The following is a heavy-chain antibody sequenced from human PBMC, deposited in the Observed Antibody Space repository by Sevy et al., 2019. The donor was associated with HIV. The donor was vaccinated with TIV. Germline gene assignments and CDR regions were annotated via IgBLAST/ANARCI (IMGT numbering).Heavy chain of an antibody. V-gene: IGHV3-48*01. D-gene: IGHD2-15*01. Sequence: GGCLRLSCEASGFTFSSLSMSWVRQAPGKGLERVSYIGSEGTTKHYAESMRGRFTVSRDNAKNSLYLQINSLRAEDTAVYYRAATSGTWDDAFDLWGQGTMVTVSS. CDR3: AATSGTWDDAFDL. CDR1: GFTFSSLS. CDR2: IGSEGTTK. J-gene: IGHJ3*01.